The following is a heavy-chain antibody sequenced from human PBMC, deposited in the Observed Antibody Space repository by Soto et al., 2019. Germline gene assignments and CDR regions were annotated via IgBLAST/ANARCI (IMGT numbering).Heavy chain of an antibody. CDR3: AKDSRWLVPLGD. D-gene: IGHD6-19*01. Sequence: QIHLVESGGGVVQPGKSLRLSCAASGFTFSSYNMHWVRQAPGKGLEWVAVIWYDGSNQYYADSVKGRFTISRDNSNNMIYLEMNSLRAEDTAVYYCAKDSRWLVPLGDWGQGTLVTVSS. V-gene: IGHV3-33*06. CDR1: GFTFSSYN. CDR2: IWYDGSNQ. J-gene: IGHJ1*01.